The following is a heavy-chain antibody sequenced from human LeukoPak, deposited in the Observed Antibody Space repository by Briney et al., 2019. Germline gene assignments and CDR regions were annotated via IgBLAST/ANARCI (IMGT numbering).Heavy chain of an antibody. CDR2: INHSGST. CDR3: ARKIPYYDFWSGYSSGTDV. Sequence: PSETLSLTCAVYGGSFSGYYWSWIRQPPGRGLEWIGEINHSGSTNYNPSLKSRVTISVDTSKNQFSLKLSSVTAADTAVYYCARKIPYYDFWSGYSSGTDVWGQGTTVTVSS. J-gene: IGHJ6*02. V-gene: IGHV4-34*01. D-gene: IGHD3-3*01. CDR1: GGSFSGYY.